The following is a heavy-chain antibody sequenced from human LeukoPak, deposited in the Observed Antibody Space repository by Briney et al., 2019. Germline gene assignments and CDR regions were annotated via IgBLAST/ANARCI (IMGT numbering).Heavy chain of an antibody. Sequence: SDTLSLTCSVWGRPFRSYDWIWLRQPPGKGLEWLGYIYYSWCTNFNPSLESRVTISVDTSKNQFSLKLSSVTAADRAVYYCARAPGSTDYYYYYGMDVWGQGATVTVSS. CDR2: IYYSWCT. D-gene: IGHD1-26*01. CDR3: ARAPGSTDYYYYYGMDV. V-gene: IGHV4-59*07. J-gene: IGHJ6*01. CDR1: GRPFRSYD.